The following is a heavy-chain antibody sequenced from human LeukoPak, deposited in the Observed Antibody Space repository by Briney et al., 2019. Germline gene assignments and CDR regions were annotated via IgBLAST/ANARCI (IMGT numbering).Heavy chain of an antibody. J-gene: IGHJ4*02. D-gene: IGHD3-10*01. CDR1: GGSISSGSYY. CDR3: ARDARRSGSYYNNHFDY. Sequence: SETLSLTCTVSGGSISSGSYYWSWIRQPAGKGLEWIGRIYTSGSTNYNPSLKSRVTISVDTSKNPFSLKLSSVTAADTAVYYRARDARRSGSYYNNHFDYWGQGTLVTVSS. CDR2: IYTSGST. V-gene: IGHV4-61*02.